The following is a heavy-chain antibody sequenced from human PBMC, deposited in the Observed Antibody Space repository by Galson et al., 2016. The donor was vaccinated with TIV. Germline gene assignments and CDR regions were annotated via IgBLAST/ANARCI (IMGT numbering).Heavy chain of an antibody. Sequence: LSLTCAVSGYSITSGYYWGWIRQHPGKGLEWIGSIYQSGSTYYNPSLKSRVTISIDTSKNQFSLRLTYVTAADTAVYYCARHSLWFGELGGFDYWGQGTLVTVSS. D-gene: IGHD3-10*01. CDR2: IYQSGST. J-gene: IGHJ4*02. CDR1: GYSITSGYY. CDR3: ARHSLWFGELGGFDY. V-gene: IGHV4-38-2*01.